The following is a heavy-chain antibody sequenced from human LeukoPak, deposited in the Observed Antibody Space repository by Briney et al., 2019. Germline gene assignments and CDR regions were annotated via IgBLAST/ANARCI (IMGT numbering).Heavy chain of an antibody. CDR1: GYTFTGYY. V-gene: IGHV1-2*02. D-gene: IGHD4-17*01. J-gene: IGHJ6*03. CDR2: INPNSGGT. CDR3: ARGLDDYGNFYYYMDV. Sequence: GASVKVSCKASGYTFTGYYMHWVRQAPGQGLEWMGWINPNSGGTNYAQKFQGRVTMTRDTSISTAYMELTRLRSDDTAVYYCARGLDDYGNFYYYMDVWGKGTTVTVSS.